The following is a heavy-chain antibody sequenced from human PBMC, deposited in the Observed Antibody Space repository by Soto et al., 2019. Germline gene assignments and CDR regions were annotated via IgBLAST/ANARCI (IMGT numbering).Heavy chain of an antibody. CDR3: ARDSAMGKFDY. V-gene: IGHV1-3*01. J-gene: IGHJ4*02. CDR1: VYTFINYA. Sequence: QVQLVQSGAEVKKPGASVKVSCRASVYTFINYAIHWMRQASGQGLEWMGWMNPGKGYSVYSQRFQGRLTVTRDASASTAYMDLSSLTSEDTAVYYCARDSAMGKFDYWGQGTPVTVSS. D-gene: IGHD5-18*01. CDR2: MNPGKGYS.